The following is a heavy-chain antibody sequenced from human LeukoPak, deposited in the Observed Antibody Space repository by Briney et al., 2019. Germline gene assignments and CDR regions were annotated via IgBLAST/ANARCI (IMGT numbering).Heavy chain of an antibody. CDR1: GFTFSSYG. V-gene: IGHV3-30*18. CDR3: AKDNGYSYGIDY. CDR2: ISYDGSNK. D-gene: IGHD5-18*01. J-gene: IGHJ4*02. Sequence: GGSLRLSCAASGFTFSSYGMHWVRQAPGKGLEWVTLISYDGSNKYYADSVKGRFTISRDNSKNTLYLQMNTLRPEDTAVYCCAKDNGYSYGIDYWGQGTLVTVSS.